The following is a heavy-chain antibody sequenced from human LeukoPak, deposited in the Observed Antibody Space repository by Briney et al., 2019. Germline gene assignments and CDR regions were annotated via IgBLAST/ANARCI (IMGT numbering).Heavy chain of an antibody. Sequence: GGTLRLSYAASGFPFSSHGMSWVRQAPGKGLEWVSGIIGGGGSTYYADSVKGRFTISGDNSRNTLFLQMNSLRAEDTAVYYCAHGAMYQLDYWGQGTLVTVSS. V-gene: IGHV3-23*01. D-gene: IGHD2-2*01. CDR1: GFPFSSHG. CDR2: IIGGGGST. CDR3: AHGAMYQLDY. J-gene: IGHJ4*02.